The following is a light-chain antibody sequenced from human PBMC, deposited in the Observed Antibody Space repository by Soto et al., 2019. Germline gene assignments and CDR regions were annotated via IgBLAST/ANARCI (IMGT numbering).Light chain of an antibody. V-gene: IGKV3-15*01. CDR3: QQYNNWPRT. J-gene: IGKJ1*01. Sequence: EIVMTQSPATLSVSTGERATLSCRASQSVTSNYLAWYQQKPGQAPRLLIYGASTRATGIPARFSGSGSGTEFTLTISSLQSEDFAVYYCQQYNNWPRTFGQGTKVDIK. CDR1: QSVTSN. CDR2: GAS.